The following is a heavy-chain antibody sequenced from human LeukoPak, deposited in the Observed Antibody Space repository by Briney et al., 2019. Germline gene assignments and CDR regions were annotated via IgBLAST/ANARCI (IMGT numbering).Heavy chain of an antibody. Sequence: GGSLRLSCPASGFTFSDYSMSWVRQAPGKGLEWVSSISSSSDYIYYADSVKGRFTISRDNARNSLYLQMNSLRAEDTAVYYCARSRSVSNYKGMDVWGQGPRSPSP. V-gene: IGHV3-21*01. CDR1: GFTFSDYS. CDR2: ISSSSDYI. D-gene: IGHD5/OR15-5a*01. J-gene: IGHJ6*02. CDR3: ARSRSVSNYKGMDV.